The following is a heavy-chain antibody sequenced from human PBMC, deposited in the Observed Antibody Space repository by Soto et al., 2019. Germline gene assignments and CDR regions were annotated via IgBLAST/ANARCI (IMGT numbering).Heavy chain of an antibody. Sequence: AQLVESGGGLVKPGGSLRLSCAVSGFTLKTYTMSWVRQAPGRGLEWVSSISSSSSYIYTADSLKGLFTISRDNAENSLFLQMDSLRVEDTAVYFCARGRGHPGPYCSTRGCDYYLDSWGQGILVTVSS. V-gene: IGHV3-21*02. CDR2: ISSSSSYI. D-gene: IGHD2-2*01. CDR3: ARGRGHPGPYCSTRGCDYYLDS. CDR1: GFTLKTYT. J-gene: IGHJ4*02.